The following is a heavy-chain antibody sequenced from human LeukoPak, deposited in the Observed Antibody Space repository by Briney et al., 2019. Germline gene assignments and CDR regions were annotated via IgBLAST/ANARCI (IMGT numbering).Heavy chain of an antibody. Sequence: SETLSLTCTVSGGSIHSYWSWIRQPAGKGLEWIGRISGSRTITYNPALQSRLTISIDTSKNQFSLKLMSVTAADTAVYYCARDSGTTGEVKFDPWGQGTLVTVSS. J-gene: IGHJ5*02. CDR3: ARDSGTTGEVKFDP. CDR1: GGSIHSY. CDR2: ISGSRTI. V-gene: IGHV4-4*07. D-gene: IGHD3-10*01.